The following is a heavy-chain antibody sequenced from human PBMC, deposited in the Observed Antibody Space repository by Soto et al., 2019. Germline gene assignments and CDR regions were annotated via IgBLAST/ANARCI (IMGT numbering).Heavy chain of an antibody. CDR3: ARVDLTWFEISNWFDP. Sequence: QVQLVESGGGVVQPGRSLRLSCATSGFTFSSYGMHWVRQAPGKGLEWVAVICYDGSNKYYADSVKGRFTISRDNSKNTRYVQMNSLRDKHTAVYYCARVDLTWFEISNWFDPWGQGTLVTV. V-gene: IGHV3-33*01. CDR2: ICYDGSNK. J-gene: IGHJ5*02. D-gene: IGHD3-10*01. CDR1: GFTFSSYG.